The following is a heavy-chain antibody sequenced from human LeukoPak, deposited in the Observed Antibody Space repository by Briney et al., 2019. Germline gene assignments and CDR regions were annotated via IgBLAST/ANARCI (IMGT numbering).Heavy chain of an antibody. V-gene: IGHV3-21*01. D-gene: IGHD6-13*01. J-gene: IGHJ5*02. Sequence: GGSLRLSCAASGFTFSSYSMNWVRQAPGKGLEWVSSISSSSSYIYYADSVKGRFTISRDNAKNSLYLQMNSLRAEDTAVYYCARDRQQALAPPNWFDPWGQGTLVTVS. CDR1: GFTFSSYS. CDR3: ARDRQQALAPPNWFDP. CDR2: ISSSSSYI.